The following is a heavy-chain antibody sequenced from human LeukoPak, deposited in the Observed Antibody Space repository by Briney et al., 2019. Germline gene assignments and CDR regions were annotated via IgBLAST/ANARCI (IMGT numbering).Heavy chain of an antibody. CDR1: GFTFSSYG. CDR2: IRYDGSNK. V-gene: IGHV3-30*02. Sequence: GGSLRLSCAASGFTFSSYGMHWVRQAPGKGLEWVAFIRYDGSNKYYADSVKGRFTISRDNAKNSLYLQMNSLRAEDTAVYYCARSGGTPASAYGMDVWGQGTTVTVSS. D-gene: IGHD1-1*01. J-gene: IGHJ6*02. CDR3: ARSGGTPASAYGMDV.